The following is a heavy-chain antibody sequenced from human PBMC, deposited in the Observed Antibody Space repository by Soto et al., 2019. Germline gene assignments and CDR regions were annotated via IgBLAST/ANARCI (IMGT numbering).Heavy chain of an antibody. CDR1: GYSFTSYW. J-gene: IGHJ6*02. V-gene: IGHV5-51*01. Sequence: PRESLKISCKGSGYSFTSYWIGWVRQMPGKGLEWMGIIYPGDSDTRYSPSFQGQVTISADKSISTAYLQWSSLKASDTAMYYCAREPDYGSGSYYPKGMDVWGQGTTVTVSS. CDR2: IYPGDSDT. D-gene: IGHD3-10*01. CDR3: AREPDYGSGSYYPKGMDV.